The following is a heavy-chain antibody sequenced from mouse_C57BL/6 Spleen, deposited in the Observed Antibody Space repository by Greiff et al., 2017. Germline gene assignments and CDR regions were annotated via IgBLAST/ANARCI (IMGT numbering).Heavy chain of an antibody. CDR3: TRRTIYDGCIFDY. Sequence: QVQLQQSGAELVRPGASVTLSCKASGYTFTDYEMHWVKQTPVHGLEWIGAIDPETGGTAYNQKFKGKAILTADKSSSTAYMELRSLTSEDSAVYYCTRRTIYDGCIFDYWGQGTTLTVSS. V-gene: IGHV1-15*01. CDR2: IDPETGGT. J-gene: IGHJ2*01. CDR1: GYTFTDYE. D-gene: IGHD2-3*01.